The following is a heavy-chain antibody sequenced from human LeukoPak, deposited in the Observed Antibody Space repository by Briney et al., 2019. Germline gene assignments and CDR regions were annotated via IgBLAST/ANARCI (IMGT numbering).Heavy chain of an antibody. CDR1: GGSISSAGYY. CDR3: ARDLVGVVAGTPYWYFDL. Sequence: PSETLSLTRNVSGGSISSAGYYWSWIRQPAGRGLEWIGRIYCTGSTNYNPSLKSRVVISLDKSKNQFSLNLNSVTAADTAVYYCARDLVGVVAGTPYWYFDLWGRGTLVSVSS. V-gene: IGHV4-61*02. J-gene: IGHJ2*01. D-gene: IGHD2-15*01. CDR2: IYCTGST.